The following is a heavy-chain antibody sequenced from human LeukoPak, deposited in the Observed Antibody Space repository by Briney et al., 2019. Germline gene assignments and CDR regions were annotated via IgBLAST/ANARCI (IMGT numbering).Heavy chain of an antibody. V-gene: IGHV4-61*02. CDR2: IYTSGST. D-gene: IGHD3-3*01. CDR3: AREFTIFGAFDI. CDR1: GGSISSGSYY. Sequence: PSETLSLTCTVSGGSISSGSYYWSWIRQPAGKGLEWNGRIYTSGSTNFNPSPKSRVTISVDTSKNQFSLKLSSVTAADTAVYYCAREFTIFGAFDIWGQGTMVTVSS. J-gene: IGHJ3*02.